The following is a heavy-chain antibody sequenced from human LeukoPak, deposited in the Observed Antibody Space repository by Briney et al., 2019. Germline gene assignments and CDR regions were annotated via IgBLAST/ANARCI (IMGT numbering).Heavy chain of an antibody. Sequence: GGSLRLSCAASGFTFSDYYMSWIRQAPGKGLVWVSRINSDGSSTSYADSVKGRFTISRDNAKNTLYLQMNSLRAEDTAVYYCARDSLGGNSDYWGQGTLVTVSS. CDR3: ARDSLGGNSDY. V-gene: IGHV3-74*01. CDR2: INSDGSST. CDR1: GFTFSDYY. D-gene: IGHD4-23*01. J-gene: IGHJ4*02.